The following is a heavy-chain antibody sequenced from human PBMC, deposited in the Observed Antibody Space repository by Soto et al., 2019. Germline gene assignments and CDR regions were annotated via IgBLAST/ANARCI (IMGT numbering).Heavy chain of an antibody. V-gene: IGHV3-21*01. CDR1: GFTFSSYS. CDR2: ISSSSSYI. J-gene: IGHJ6*02. D-gene: IGHD3-22*01. Sequence: GGSLRLSCAGSGFTFSSYSMNWVRQAPGKGLEWVSSISSSSSYIYYADSVKGRFTISRDNAKNSLYLQMNSLRAEDTAVYYCATQFMYYDSSGPHSPYYYGMDVWGQGTTVTVSS. CDR3: ATQFMYYDSSGPHSPYYYGMDV.